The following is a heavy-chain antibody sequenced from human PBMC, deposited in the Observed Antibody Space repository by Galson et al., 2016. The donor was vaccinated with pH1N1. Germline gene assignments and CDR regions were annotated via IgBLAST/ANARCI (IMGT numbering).Heavy chain of an antibody. CDR1: GFSFSGYA. CDR2: LSGSGATP. Sequence: SLRLSCAASGFSFSGYAMSWVRQAPGKGLEWVSTLSGSGATPNYADSVKSRFTISRGNSKNTLYLQMNSLRAEDTAVYYCAKNGKGYNWIFDALDFWGQGAMVTVSS. J-gene: IGHJ3*01. V-gene: IGHV3-23*01. CDR3: AKNGKGYNWIFDALDF. D-gene: IGHD1-20*01.